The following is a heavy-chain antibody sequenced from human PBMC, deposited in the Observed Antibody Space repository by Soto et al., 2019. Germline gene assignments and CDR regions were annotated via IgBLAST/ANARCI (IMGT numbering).Heavy chain of an antibody. D-gene: IGHD3-22*01. CDR3: ALREDYDSSGYNYAFDI. J-gene: IGHJ3*02. Sequence: SVKDSCKASGGTFSSYAISWVRQAPGQGLEWMGGIIPIFGTANYAQKFQGRVTITADEFTSTAYMELSSLRSEDTAVYYCALREDYDSSGYNYAFDIWGQGTMVTVSS. V-gene: IGHV1-69*13. CDR1: GGTFSSYA. CDR2: IIPIFGTA.